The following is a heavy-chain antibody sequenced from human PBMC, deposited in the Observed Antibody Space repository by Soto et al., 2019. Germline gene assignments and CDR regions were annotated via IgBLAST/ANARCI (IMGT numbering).Heavy chain of an antibody. V-gene: IGHV1-18*01. CDR3: ARGSQGIMVVAAVQLSGAFDI. J-gene: IGHJ3*02. Sequence: ASVKVSCKASGYTFTSYGISWVRQAPGQGLEWMGWISAYNGNTNYAQKLQGRVTMTTDTSTSTAYMELRSLRSDDTAVYYCARGSQGIMVVAAVQLSGAFDIWGQGTMVTVSS. CDR2: ISAYNGNT. D-gene: IGHD2-15*01. CDR1: GYTFTSYG.